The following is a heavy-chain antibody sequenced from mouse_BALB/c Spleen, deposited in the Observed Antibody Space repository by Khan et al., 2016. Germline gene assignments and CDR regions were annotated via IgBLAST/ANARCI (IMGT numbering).Heavy chain of an antibody. J-gene: IGHJ1*01. D-gene: IGHD2-1*01. CDR2: ISYSGST. V-gene: IGHV3-2*02. Sequence: EVQLVESGPGLVKPSQSLSLTCTVTGYSITSDYAWNWIRQFPGNKLEWMGYISYSGSTSYNPSPKSRISITRDTSKNQFFLQLNSVTTEDTATYYCARFAGNYPYWYFDVWGAGTTVTFSS. CDR1: GYSITSDYA. CDR3: ARFAGNYPYWYFDV.